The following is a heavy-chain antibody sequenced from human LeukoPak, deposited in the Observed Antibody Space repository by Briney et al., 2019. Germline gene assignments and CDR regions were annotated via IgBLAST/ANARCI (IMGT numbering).Heavy chain of an antibody. CDR1: GYTLTELS. J-gene: IGHJ4*02. CDR3: ATSYKSGPFDY. CDR2: FDPEDGET. D-gene: IGHD3-3*01. V-gene: IGHV1-24*01. Sequence: GASVKVSCKVSGYTLTELSMHWVRQAPGKGLEWMGGFDPEDGETIYAQKFQGRVTITEDTSTDTAYMELSSLRSEDTAVYYCATSYKSGPFDYWGQGTLVTVSS.